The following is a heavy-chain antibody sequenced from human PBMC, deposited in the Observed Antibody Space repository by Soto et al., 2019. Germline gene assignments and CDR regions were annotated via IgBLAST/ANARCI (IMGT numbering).Heavy chain of an antibody. V-gene: IGHV1-18*04. J-gene: IGHJ6*02. D-gene: IGHD2-15*01. CDR2: ISAYNGKT. CDR3: ARDGYCSGSGCFHGNYFYYGVDV. CDR1: GYTFTNNA. Sequence: QVQLVQSGAEVKKPGASVKVSCQASGYTFTNNAFSWLRQAPGQGLEWMGWISAYNGKTDYAQKFQGRVTLTTDTSTSTAYMDLRSLRSDDTAVYYCARDGYCSGSGCFHGNYFYYGVDVWGQGTTVTVSS.